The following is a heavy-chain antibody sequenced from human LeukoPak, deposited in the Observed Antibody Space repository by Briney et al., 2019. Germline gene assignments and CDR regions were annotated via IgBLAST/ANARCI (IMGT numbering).Heavy chain of an antibody. CDR2: ISYDGSIK. Sequence: GGSLRLSCAASGFTFSSYGMHWVRQAPGKGLEWVAVISYDGSIKYYADSVKGRFTISRDNSKNTLYLQMNSLRAEDTAVYYCGKDRGWRDPAYYDSSGSWGGFDYWGQGTLVTVSS. CDR1: GFTFSSYG. J-gene: IGHJ4*02. CDR3: GKDRGWRDPAYYDSSGSWGGFDY. D-gene: IGHD3-22*01. V-gene: IGHV3-30*18.